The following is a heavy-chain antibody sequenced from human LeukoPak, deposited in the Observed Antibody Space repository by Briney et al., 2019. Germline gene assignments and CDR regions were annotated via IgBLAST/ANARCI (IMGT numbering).Heavy chain of an antibody. D-gene: IGHD4-17*01. J-gene: IGHJ4*02. CDR1: GGSFSGYY. V-gene: IGHV4-34*01. CDR3: ARGLYGDYSFDY. Sequence: ETLSLTCAVYGGSFSGYYWSWIRQPPGKGLEWIGEINHSGGTNYNPSLKSRVTISVDTSKNQFSLKLSSVTAADTAVYYCARGLYGDYSFDYWGQGTLVTVSS. CDR2: INHSGGT.